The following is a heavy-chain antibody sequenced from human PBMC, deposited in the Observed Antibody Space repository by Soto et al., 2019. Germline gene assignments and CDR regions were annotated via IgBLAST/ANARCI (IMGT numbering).Heavy chain of an antibody. Sequence: QVQLVQSGAEVKKPGPSVKVSCKAPGGTFSTYAINWVRQAPGQGLEWMGGVIPIFGTPKYAQKFQGRVRITADEATSTGCMERRSLRSEDTAGYYCAGSQGGSSSLDIYYYYYYGMDVWGQGTTVTVSS. CDR1: GGTFSTYA. J-gene: IGHJ6*02. V-gene: IGHV1-69*01. CDR2: VIPIFGTP. CDR3: AGSQGGSSSLDIYYYYYYGMDV. D-gene: IGHD2-15*01.